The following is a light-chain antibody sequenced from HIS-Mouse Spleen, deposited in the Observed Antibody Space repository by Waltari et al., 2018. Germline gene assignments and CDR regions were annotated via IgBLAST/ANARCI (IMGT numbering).Light chain of an antibody. J-gene: IGLJ2*01. CDR2: EVS. V-gene: IGLV2-14*01. Sequence: QSALTQPASVSGSPGQSITISCTGTSSDVGGYNYVYWYQQHPGKAPKLMIYEVSNLPSAVSNRFSGSKSGNTASLTISGLQAEDEADYYCSSYTSSSTVVFGGGTKLTVL. CDR1: SSDVGGYNY. CDR3: SSYTSSSTVV.